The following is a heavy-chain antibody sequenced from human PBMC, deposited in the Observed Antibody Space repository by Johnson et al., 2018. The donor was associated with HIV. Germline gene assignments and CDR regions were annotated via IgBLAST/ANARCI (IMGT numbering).Heavy chain of an antibody. CDR2: ISYDGSNK. V-gene: IGHV3-30*04. J-gene: IGHJ3*02. CDR3: AKDDIFLDAFDI. D-gene: IGHD3-9*01. Sequence: QVQLVESGGGLVKPGRSLRLSCAASGFTFSSYAMHWVRQAPGKGLEWVAVISYDGSNKYYADSVKGRFTISRDNSENTLFLQMNSLRAEDTAVYYCAKDDIFLDAFDIWGQGTMVTVSS. CDR1: GFTFSSYA.